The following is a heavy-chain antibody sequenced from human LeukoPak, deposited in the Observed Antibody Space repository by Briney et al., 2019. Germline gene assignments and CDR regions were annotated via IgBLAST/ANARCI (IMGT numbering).Heavy chain of an antibody. CDR2: ISYDGSNK. CDR3: AKDSRLYSVPALDAFDI. CDR1: GFTFSSYA. Sequence: GGSLRLSCAASGFTFSSYAMHWVRQAPGKGLEWVAVISYDGSNKYYADSVKGRFTISRDNSKNTLYLQMNSLRAEDTAVYYCAKDSRLYSVPALDAFDIWGQGTVVTVSS. D-gene: IGHD2-2*01. J-gene: IGHJ3*02. V-gene: IGHV3-30-3*01.